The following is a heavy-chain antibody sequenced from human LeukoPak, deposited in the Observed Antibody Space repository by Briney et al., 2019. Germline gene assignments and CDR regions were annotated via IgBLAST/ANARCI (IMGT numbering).Heavy chain of an antibody. CDR2: MNSDGSTT. CDR1: GFXFSKDW. V-gene: IGHV3-74*01. D-gene: IGHD7-27*01. Sequence: GGSLRLSCAASGFXFSKDWMHWVRQAPGKGLVWVSRMNSDGSTTNYADSVKGRFTISRDNSKNTLYLQMNSLRAEDTAVYYCVRALMGTSDHWGQGSLVTVSS. J-gene: IGHJ4*02. CDR3: VRALMGTSDH.